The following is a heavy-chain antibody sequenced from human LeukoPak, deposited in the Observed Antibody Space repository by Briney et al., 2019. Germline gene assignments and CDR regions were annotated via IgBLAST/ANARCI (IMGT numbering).Heavy chain of an antibody. CDR2: IYYTGST. CDR3: ARTFGELLFGWFDP. D-gene: IGHD3-10*01. V-gene: IGHV4-59*12. J-gene: IGHJ5*02. Sequence: SETLSLTCTVSGGSISPYYWSWIRQPPGKGLEWIGYIYYTGSTDYNPSLKSRVTISVDTSKNQFSLKLSSVTAADTAVYYCARTFGELLFGWFDPWGQGTLVSVSS. CDR1: GGSISPYY.